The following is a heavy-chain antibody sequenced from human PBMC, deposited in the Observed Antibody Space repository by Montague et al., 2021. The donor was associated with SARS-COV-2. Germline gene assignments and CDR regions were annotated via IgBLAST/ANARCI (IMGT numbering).Heavy chain of an antibody. V-gene: IGHV4-34*01. D-gene: IGHD3-10*01. J-gene: IGHJ4*02. CDR3: ARGARQGYGFRLGSFDS. CDR2: INHSGST. CDR1: GGSFSGYY. Sequence: SETLSLTCAVYGGSFSGYYWNWIRQPPGKGLAWIGEINHSGSTNYNPSLNSRIRMSLDTSTYKFSLKLSSVTAADTAVYYCARGARQGYGFRLGSFDSWGQGTLVTVSS.